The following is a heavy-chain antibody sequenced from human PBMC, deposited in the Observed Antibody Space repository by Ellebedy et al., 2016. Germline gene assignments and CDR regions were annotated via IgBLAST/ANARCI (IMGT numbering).Heavy chain of an antibody. V-gene: IGHV3-23*01. J-gene: IGHJ2*01. CDR2: LSGSGPKT. Sequence: GGSLRLSXAASGFTFKTYAMSWVRQAPGEGLEWVSTLSGSGPKTYCADSVQSRFTISRDNSKSTLYLQMNSLRAEDTAVYYCAKHETDGDYYFDLWGRGTLVTVSS. CDR1: GFTFKTYA. D-gene: IGHD2-21*01. CDR3: AKHETDGDYYFDL.